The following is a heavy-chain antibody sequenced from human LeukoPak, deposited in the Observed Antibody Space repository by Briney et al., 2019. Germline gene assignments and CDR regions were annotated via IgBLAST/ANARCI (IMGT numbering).Heavy chain of an antibody. Sequence: SETLSLTCAVYGGSFSGYYWSRLRQPPGKGLEWFGEINHSGSTNYNPSLKSRVTISVDTSKNQFSLKLSSVTAADTAVYYCARGADSSGYYNWFDPWGQGTLVTVSS. CDR3: ARGADSSGYYNWFDP. J-gene: IGHJ5*02. V-gene: IGHV4-34*01. CDR2: INHSGST. CDR1: GGSFSGYY. D-gene: IGHD3-22*01.